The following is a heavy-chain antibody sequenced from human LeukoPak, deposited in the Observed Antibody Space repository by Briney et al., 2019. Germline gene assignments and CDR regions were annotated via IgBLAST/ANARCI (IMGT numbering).Heavy chain of an antibody. CDR1: GFTFSSYW. CDR3: ARERTRGYSYGSDFDY. V-gene: IGHV3-7*01. D-gene: IGHD5-18*01. J-gene: IGHJ4*02. CDR2: IKRDGSEK. Sequence: GGSLRLSCAASGFTFSSYWMSWVRQAPGKGLEWVANIKRDGSEKYYVDSVKGRFTISRDNAKNSLYLQMNSLRAEDTAVYYCARERTRGYSYGSDFDYWGQGTLVTVSS.